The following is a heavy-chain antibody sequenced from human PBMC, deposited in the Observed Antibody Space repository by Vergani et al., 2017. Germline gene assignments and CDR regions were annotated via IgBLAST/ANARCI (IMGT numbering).Heavy chain of an antibody. CDR2: IYTSGST. CDR1: GGSISSGSYY. J-gene: IGHJ5*02. V-gene: IGHV4-61*02. Sequence: QVQLQESGPGLVKPSQTLSLTCTVSGGSISSGSYYWSWIRQPAGKGLEWIGRIYTSGSTNYNPSLKSRVTISVDTSKNQFSLKLSSVTAADTAVYYCARVNDDFWSGYYMCWFDPWGQGTLVTVSS. D-gene: IGHD3-3*01. CDR3: ARVNDDFWSGYYMCWFDP.